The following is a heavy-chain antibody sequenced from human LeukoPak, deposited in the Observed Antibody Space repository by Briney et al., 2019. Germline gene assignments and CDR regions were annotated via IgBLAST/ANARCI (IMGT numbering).Heavy chain of an antibody. D-gene: IGHD6-13*01. CDR1: GFTFSSYA. V-gene: IGHV3-30*04. CDR2: ISYDGSNK. J-gene: IGHJ3*02. CDR3: ARVSSSWIPGGAFDI. Sequence: GGSLRLSCAASGFTFSSYAMHWVRQAPGKGLEWVAVISYDGSNKYYADSVKGRFTISRDNSKNTLYLQMNSLRAEDTAVYYCARVSSSWIPGGAFDIWGQGTMVTVSS.